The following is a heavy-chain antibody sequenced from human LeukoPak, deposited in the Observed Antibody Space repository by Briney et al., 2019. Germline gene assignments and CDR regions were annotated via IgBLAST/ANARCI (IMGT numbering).Heavy chain of an antibody. CDR3: ARDNVLSGYYDSSGSLGYFDY. CDR2: ISSSSSYI. V-gene: IGHV3-21*01. J-gene: IGHJ4*02. CDR1: GFTFSSYA. D-gene: IGHD3-22*01. Sequence: GGSLRLSCAASGFTFSSYAINWVRQAPGKGLEWASSISSSSSYIYYADSVKGRFTISRDNSKNTLYLQMNSLRAEDTAVYYCARDNVLSGYYDSSGSLGYFDYWGQGTLVTVSS.